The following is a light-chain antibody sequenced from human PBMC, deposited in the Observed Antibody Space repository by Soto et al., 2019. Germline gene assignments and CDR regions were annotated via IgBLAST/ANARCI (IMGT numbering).Light chain of an antibody. J-gene: IGKJ1*01. CDR3: QQSYTTPWT. Sequence: DIQMTQSPSSLSASVGDRVTIACRASQTIDNFLNWYQQRPGKAPELLISSASTSQSGVPSRFSGSGSGTDFTLTISSLRPEDFAVYYCQQSYTTPWTFGQGTKVEIK. CDR2: SAS. CDR1: QTIDNF. V-gene: IGKV1-39*01.